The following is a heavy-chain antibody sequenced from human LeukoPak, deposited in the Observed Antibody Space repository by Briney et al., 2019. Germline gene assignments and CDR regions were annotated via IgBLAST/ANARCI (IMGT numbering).Heavy chain of an antibody. D-gene: IGHD3-22*01. CDR1: GYTFTCYY. CDR2: INPNSGGT. Sequence: ASVKVSCKASGYTFTCYYMHWVRQAPGQGLEWRGWINPNSGGTNYAQKFQGRVTMTRDTSISTAYMELSRLRSDDTAVYYCARGSGYYYDSSGYYNFDYWGQGTLVTVSS. V-gene: IGHV1-2*02. CDR3: ARGSGYYYDSSGYYNFDY. J-gene: IGHJ4*02.